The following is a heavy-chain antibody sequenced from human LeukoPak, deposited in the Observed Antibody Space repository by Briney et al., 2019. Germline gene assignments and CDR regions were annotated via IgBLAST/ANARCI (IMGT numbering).Heavy chain of an antibody. CDR1: GGSISSGDYY. V-gene: IGHV4-30-4*01. J-gene: IGHJ5*02. CDR2: IYYSGST. Sequence: PSETLSLTCTVSGGSISSGDYYWSWIRQPPGKGLEWTGYIYYSGSTYYNPSLKSRVTISVDTSKNQFSLKLSSVTAADTAVYYCARANYDSSGYYQRLTWFDPWGQGTLVTVSS. D-gene: IGHD3-22*01. CDR3: ARANYDSSGYYQRLTWFDP.